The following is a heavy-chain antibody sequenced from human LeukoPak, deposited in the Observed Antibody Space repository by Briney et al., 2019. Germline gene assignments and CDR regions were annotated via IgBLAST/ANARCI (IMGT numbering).Heavy chain of an antibody. Sequence: GGSLRLSCAASGFTVSSNYMSWVRQAPGKGLEWVSVIYSGGGTYYADSVKGRFTISRDNSKNTLYLQMNSLRAEDTAVYYCARANAYYYYYMDVWGKGTTVTVSS. CDR3: ARANAYYYYYMDV. D-gene: IGHD2-8*01. CDR1: GFTVSSNY. V-gene: IGHV3-66*02. CDR2: IYSGGGT. J-gene: IGHJ6*03.